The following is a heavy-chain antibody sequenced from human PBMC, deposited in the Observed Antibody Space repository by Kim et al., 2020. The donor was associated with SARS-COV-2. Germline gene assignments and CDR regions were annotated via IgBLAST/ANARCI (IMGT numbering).Heavy chain of an antibody. D-gene: IGHD2-2*02. J-gene: IGHJ6*02. CDR3: ARDLGPAAIRGHYYYYGMDV. CDR1: GYTFTSYG. CDR2: ISAYNGNT. Sequence: ASVKVSCKASGYTFTSYGISWVRQAPGQGLEWMGWISAYNGNTNYAQKLQGRVTMTTDTSTSTAYMELRSLGSDDTAVYYCARDLGPAAIRGHYYYYGMDVWGQGTTVTVSS. V-gene: IGHV1-18*04.